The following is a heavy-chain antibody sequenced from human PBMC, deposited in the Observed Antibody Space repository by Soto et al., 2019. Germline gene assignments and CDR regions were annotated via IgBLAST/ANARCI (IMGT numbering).Heavy chain of an antibody. Sequence: QVQLEESGPGLVKPSGTLSLTCAVSGGANSRGNWWSWVRQPPGKGLEWIGESYHSGSTYYNPSLKRRVTLSVDTSQIPLSLKLRSVTASDTALYYCARRPSTMPLDYWGQGILVTVSS. CDR1: GGANSRGNW. V-gene: IGHV4-4*02. CDR3: ARRPSTMPLDY. CDR2: SYHSGST. J-gene: IGHJ4*02. D-gene: IGHD2-2*01.